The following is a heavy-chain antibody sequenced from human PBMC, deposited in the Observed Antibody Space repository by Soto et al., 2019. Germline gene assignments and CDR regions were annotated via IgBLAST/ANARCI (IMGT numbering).Heavy chain of an antibody. Sequence: ASVKVSCKASGGTFSSYAISWVRQAPGQGLEWMGGIIPIFGTANYAQKFQGRVTITADESTSTAYMELSSLRSEDTAVYYCARGKSQRRFLEWLANNWFDPWGQGTLVTVSS. D-gene: IGHD3-3*01. CDR2: IIPIFGTA. V-gene: IGHV1-69*13. CDR3: ARGKSQRRFLEWLANNWFDP. J-gene: IGHJ5*02. CDR1: GGTFSSYA.